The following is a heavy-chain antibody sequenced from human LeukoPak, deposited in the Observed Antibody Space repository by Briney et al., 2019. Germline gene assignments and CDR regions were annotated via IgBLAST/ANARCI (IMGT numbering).Heavy chain of an antibody. CDR2: ISSSSSTI. V-gene: IGHV3-48*01. CDR1: GLTFSRFW. Sequence: GGSLRLSCAASGLTFSRFWMSWVRQAPGKGLEWVSYISSSSSTIYYADSVKGRFTISRDNAKSSLYLQMNSLRAEDTAVYYCARTNYDILTGHYDYYYYGMDVWGQGTTVTVSS. D-gene: IGHD3-9*01. J-gene: IGHJ6*02. CDR3: ARTNYDILTGHYDYYYYGMDV.